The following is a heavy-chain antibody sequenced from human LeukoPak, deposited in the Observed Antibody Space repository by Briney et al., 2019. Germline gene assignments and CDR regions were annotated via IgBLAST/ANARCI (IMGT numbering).Heavy chain of an antibody. D-gene: IGHD2-2*01. V-gene: IGHV1-18*01. J-gene: IGHJ6*03. CDR3: ARAAAREWYYYYYMDV. CDR2: ISAYNGNT. CDR1: GYTFTSYG. Sequence: ASVKVSCKASGYTFTSYGISWVRQAPGQGLEWMGWISAYNGNTNYAQKFQGRVTMTRNTSISTAYMELSSLRSEDTAVYYCARAAAREWYYYYYMDVWAKGPRSPSP.